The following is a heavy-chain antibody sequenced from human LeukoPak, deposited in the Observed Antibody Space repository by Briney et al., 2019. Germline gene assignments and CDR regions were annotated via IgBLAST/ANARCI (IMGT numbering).Heavy chain of an antibody. CDR1: GFTSSSYS. J-gene: IGHJ4*02. CDR2: ISSSSSTI. CDR3: ARGRVLYYYDSSGYLDY. D-gene: IGHD3-22*01. Sequence: GGSLRLSCAASGFTSSSYSMNWVRQAPGKGLEWVSYISSSSSTIYYADSVKGRFTISRDNAKNSLYLQMNSLRAEDTAVYYCARGRVLYYYDSSGYLDYWGQGTLVTVSS. V-gene: IGHV3-48*04.